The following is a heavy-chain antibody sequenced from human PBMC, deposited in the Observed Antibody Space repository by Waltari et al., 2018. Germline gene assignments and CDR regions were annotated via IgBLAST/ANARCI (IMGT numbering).Heavy chain of an antibody. J-gene: IGHJ4*02. CDR1: GYTFTGSY. D-gene: IGHD6-19*01. CDR2: INPNSGGT. Sequence: QVQLVQSGAEVKKPGASVKVSCKASGYTFTGSYMHWVRQAPGQGREWMGWINPNSGGTNYAQKFQGRVTMTRDTSISTAYMELSRLRSDDTAVYYCARGAPGYSSGRYYFDYWGQGTLVTVSS. CDR3: ARGAPGYSSGRYYFDY. V-gene: IGHV1-2*02.